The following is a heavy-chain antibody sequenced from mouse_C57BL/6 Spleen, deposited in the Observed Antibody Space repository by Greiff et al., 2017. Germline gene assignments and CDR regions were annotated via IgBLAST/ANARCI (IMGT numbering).Heavy chain of an antibody. V-gene: IGHV14-4*01. D-gene: IGHD1-1*01. CDR3: TDYYGSSDWYFDG. J-gene: IGHJ1*03. CDR1: GFNIKDDY. Sequence: EVQLQQSGAELVRPGASVKLSCTASGFNIKDDYMHWVKQRPEQGLEWIGWIDPENGDTEYASKFQGKATITADTSSNTAYLQLSSLTSEDTAVYYCTDYYGSSDWYFDGWGTGTTVTVSS. CDR2: IDPENGDT.